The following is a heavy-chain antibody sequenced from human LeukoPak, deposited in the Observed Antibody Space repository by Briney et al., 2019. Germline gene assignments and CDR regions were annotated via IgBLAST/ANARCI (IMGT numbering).Heavy chain of an antibody. CDR3: ARGAYYYDSSGYYHQYYFDY. Sequence: GASVKVSCKASGGTFSSYAISWVRQAPGQGLEWMGGIIPIFGTANYAQKFQGRVTITTDESTGTAYMELSSLRSEDTAVYYCARGAYYYDSSGYYHQYYFDYWGQGTLVTVSS. CDR1: GGTFSSYA. V-gene: IGHV1-69*05. D-gene: IGHD3-22*01. J-gene: IGHJ4*02. CDR2: IIPIFGTA.